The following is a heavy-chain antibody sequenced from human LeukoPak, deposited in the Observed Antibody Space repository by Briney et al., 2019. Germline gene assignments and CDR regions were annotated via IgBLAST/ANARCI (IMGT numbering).Heavy chain of an antibody. J-gene: IGHJ4*02. CDR3: TRQGYYDSSGYGKDY. D-gene: IGHD3-22*01. Sequence: PGGSLRLSCAASGFTFSGSAMHWVRQASGKGLEWVGRIRSKANSYATAYAASVKGRFTISRDDSKNTAYLQMNSLKTEDTAVYYCTRQGYYDSSGYGKDYWGQGTLVTVSS. CDR2: IRSKANSYAT. CDR1: GFTFSGSA. V-gene: IGHV3-73*01.